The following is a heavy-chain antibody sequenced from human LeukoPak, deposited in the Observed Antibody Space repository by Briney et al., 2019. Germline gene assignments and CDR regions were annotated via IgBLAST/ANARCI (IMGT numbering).Heavy chain of an antibody. CDR2: INPTGGST. V-gene: IGHV1-46*01. Sequence: GGSLRLSCAASGFTFSPYGMHWVRQAPGQGLEWMGIINPTGGSTTYAQKFQGRVTMTRDTSTSTVYMDLSSLRFEDTAVYYCARANFEAVAGTYRYYGMDVWGQGTTVTVSS. J-gene: IGHJ6*02. CDR1: GFTFSPYG. CDR3: ARANFEAVAGTYRYYGMDV. D-gene: IGHD6-19*01.